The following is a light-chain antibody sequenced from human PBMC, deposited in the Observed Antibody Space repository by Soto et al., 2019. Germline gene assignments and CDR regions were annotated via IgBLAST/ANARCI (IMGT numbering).Light chain of an antibody. CDR3: QSSDSSLSVV. CDR1: SSNIGAGYD. J-gene: IGLJ2*01. CDR2: GNS. V-gene: IGLV1-40*01. Sequence: QSVLTQPPSVSGAPGQRVTISCTGGSSNIGAGYDVHWYQQLPGTAPKLLIYGNSNRPSGVPDRFSGSKSGTSASLAITGLLAEDEADFYCQSSDSSLSVVFGGGTKLTVL.